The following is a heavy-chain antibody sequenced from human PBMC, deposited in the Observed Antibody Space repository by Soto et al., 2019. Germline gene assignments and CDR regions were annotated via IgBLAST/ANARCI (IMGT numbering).Heavy chain of an antibody. V-gene: IGHV3-48*02. CDR1: GFTFSSYN. CDR3: ARDRSIAGTHDY. CDR2: ITSSSRTI. J-gene: IGHJ4*02. Sequence: EVQLVESGGGLVQPGGSLRLSCTASGFTFSSYNMNWVRQAPGKGLEWVSYITSSSRTIYYADSVKGRFTISRDNAKNSLYRQMNSLRDEDTGVYYCARDRSIAGTHDYWVQGTLVTVSS. D-gene: IGHD6-6*01.